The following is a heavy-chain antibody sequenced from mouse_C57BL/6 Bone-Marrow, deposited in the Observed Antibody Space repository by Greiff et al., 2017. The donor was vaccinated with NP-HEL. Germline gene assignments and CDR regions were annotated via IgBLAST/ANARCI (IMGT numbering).Heavy chain of an antibody. D-gene: IGHD2-4*01. CDR3: ARELRRGFDY. CDR1: GYSITSGYY. Sequence: VQLQESGPGLVKPSQSLSLTCSVTGYSITSGYYWNWIRQFPGNKLEWMGYISYDGSNNYNPSLKNRISITRDTSKNQFFLKLNSVTTEDTATYYCARELRRGFDYWGQGTTLTVSS. V-gene: IGHV3-6*01. CDR2: ISYDGSN. J-gene: IGHJ2*01.